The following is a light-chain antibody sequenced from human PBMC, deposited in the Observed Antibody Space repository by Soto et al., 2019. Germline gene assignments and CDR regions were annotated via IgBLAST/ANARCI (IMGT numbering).Light chain of an antibody. J-gene: IGLJ1*01. V-gene: IGLV2-14*03. CDR2: EVT. CDR3: TSYTSSDTHV. CDR1: SSDVGAYKY. Sequence: QSALTQPASVSGSPGQSITISCTGTSSDVGAYKYVSWYQQHPGKAPKLMIYEVTNRPSGVSNRFSGSKSGNTASLTISGLEAEDEADYCCTSYTSSDTHVFGTGTKVTV.